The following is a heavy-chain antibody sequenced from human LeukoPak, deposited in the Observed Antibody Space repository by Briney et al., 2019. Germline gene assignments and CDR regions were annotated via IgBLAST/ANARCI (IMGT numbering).Heavy chain of an antibody. D-gene: IGHD6-6*01. J-gene: IGHJ4*02. CDR3: ARGYGSSRGWY. CDR1: GFTFSSYW. Sequence: GGSLRLSCAASGFTFSSYWMHWVRHAPGRGLVWVSRINSDGSSTSYADSVKGRFTISRDNAKNTLYLQMNSLRAEDTAVYYCARGYGSSRGWYWGQGTLVTVS. CDR2: INSDGSST. V-gene: IGHV3-74*01.